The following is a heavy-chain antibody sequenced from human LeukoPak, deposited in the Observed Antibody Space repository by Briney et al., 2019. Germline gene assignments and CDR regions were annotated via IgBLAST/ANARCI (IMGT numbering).Heavy chain of an antibody. Sequence: PGRSLRLSCAASGFTFSSYGMHWVRQAPGKGLEWVAVISYDGSNKYYADSVKGRFTVSRDNAKNSLYLQMNSLRAEDTAVYYCARVIYGSGSYYRSYWGQGTLVTVSS. D-gene: IGHD3-10*01. CDR3: ARVIYGSGSYYRSY. CDR1: GFTFSSYG. J-gene: IGHJ4*02. V-gene: IGHV3-30*03. CDR2: ISYDGSNK.